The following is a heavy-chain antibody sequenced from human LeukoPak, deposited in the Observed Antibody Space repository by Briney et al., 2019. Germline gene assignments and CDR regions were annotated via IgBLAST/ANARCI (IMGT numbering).Heavy chain of an antibody. J-gene: IGHJ4*02. Sequence: SETLSLTCAVYGGSFSGYYWSWIRQPPGKGLEWIGEINHSGSTNYNPSLKSRVTISVDTSKNQFSLKLSSVTAADTAVYYCARAPVIDYWGLGTLVTVSS. CDR1: GGSFSGYY. D-gene: IGHD1-14*01. V-gene: IGHV4-34*01. CDR3: ARAPVIDY. CDR2: INHSGST.